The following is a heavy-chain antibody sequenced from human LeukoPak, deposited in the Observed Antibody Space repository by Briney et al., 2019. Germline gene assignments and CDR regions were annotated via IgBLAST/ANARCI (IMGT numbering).Heavy chain of an antibody. V-gene: IGHV3-53*01. CDR3: ARDFRCSGGSCYYRYFDL. D-gene: IGHD2-15*01. CDR1: GFTVSSNY. Sequence: PGGSLRLSCAASGFTVSSNYMGWVRQAPGKGLEWVSVIYSGGSTYYADSLKGRFPIPRDNSKNTLYLQVNSLRAEDTAVYYCARDFRCSGGSCYYRYFDLWGRGTLVTVSS. J-gene: IGHJ2*01. CDR2: IYSGGST.